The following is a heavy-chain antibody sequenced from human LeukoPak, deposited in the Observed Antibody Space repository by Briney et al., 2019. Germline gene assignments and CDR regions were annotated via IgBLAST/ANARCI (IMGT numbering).Heavy chain of an antibody. J-gene: IGHJ4*02. V-gene: IGHV4-59*01. D-gene: IGHD6-19*01. CDR2: IYYTGGI. CDR3: ARESLVAGRGGRDFDY. CDR1: GGSFSSYY. Sequence: SETLSLTCAVYGGSFSSYYWSWIRQPPGKGLEWIGYIYYTGGINYNPSLKSRVTISVDTSKNQFSLKLSSVTAADTAVYYCARESLVAGRGGRDFDYWGQGTLVTVSS.